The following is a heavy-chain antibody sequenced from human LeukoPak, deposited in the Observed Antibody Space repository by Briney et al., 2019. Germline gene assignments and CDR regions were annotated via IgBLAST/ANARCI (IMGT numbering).Heavy chain of an antibody. CDR2: ISGSGGST. V-gene: IGHV3-23*01. D-gene: IGHD2-15*01. Sequence: GGSLRLSCAASGFTFSSYGMSWVRQAPGKGLEWVSAISGSGGSTYYADSVKGRFTISRDNSKNTLYLQMNSLRAEDTAVYYCANERYSGGQRFDYWGQGTLVIVSS. J-gene: IGHJ4*02. CDR1: GFTFSSYG. CDR3: ANERYSGGQRFDY.